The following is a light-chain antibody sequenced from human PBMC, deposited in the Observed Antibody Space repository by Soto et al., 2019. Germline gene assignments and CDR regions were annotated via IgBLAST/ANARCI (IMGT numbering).Light chain of an antibody. CDR3: QQYSTFWT. V-gene: IGKV1-5*03. CDR2: KVS. J-gene: IGKJ1*01. CDR1: QSISRW. Sequence: SEGPRSRYALSASLGERHKINCRASQSISRWLAWYQQKPGKAPKLLIYKVSSLEIGVPSRFSGSGSGTEFTLTINGLQPDDFATYYCQQYSTFWTFAQGTKVDIK.